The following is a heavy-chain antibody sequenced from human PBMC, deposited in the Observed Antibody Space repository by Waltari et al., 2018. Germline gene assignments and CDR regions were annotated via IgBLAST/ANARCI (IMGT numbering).Heavy chain of an antibody. CDR1: GFTVSSNY. CDR2: IYTGGTT. J-gene: IGHJ6*02. CDR3: ARDRTRVGGMDV. D-gene: IGHD4-17*01. Sequence: EVQLVESGGGLIQPGGSLRLSCAASGFTVSSNYMTWVRQAPGKGLGWVSIIYTGGTTYYADSVKGRFAISTDNSKNTLYLQMNSLRVEDTAVYYCARDRTRVGGMDVWGQGTTVTVSS. V-gene: IGHV3-53*01.